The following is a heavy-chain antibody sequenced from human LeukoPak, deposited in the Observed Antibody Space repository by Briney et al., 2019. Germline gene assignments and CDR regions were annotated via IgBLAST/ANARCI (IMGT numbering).Heavy chain of an antibody. CDR3: ARGSGSGWYYYYYMDV. J-gene: IGHJ6*03. V-gene: IGHV4-59*01. CDR2: IYYSGST. Sequence: SETLSLTCTVSGGSISSCYWSWIRQPPGKGLEWIGYIYYSGSTNYNPSLKSRVTISVDTSKNQFSLKLSSVTAADTAVYYCARGSGSGWYYYYYMDVWGKGTTVTISS. D-gene: IGHD6-19*01. CDR1: GGSISSCY.